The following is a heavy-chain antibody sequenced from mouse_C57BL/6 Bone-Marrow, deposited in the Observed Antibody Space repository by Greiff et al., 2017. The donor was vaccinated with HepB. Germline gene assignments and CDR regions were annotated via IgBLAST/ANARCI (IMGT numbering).Heavy chain of an antibody. Sequence: VKLMESGPGLVAPSQSLSITCTVSGFSLTSYAISWVRQPPGKGLEWLGVIWTGGGTNYNSALKSRLSISKDNSKSQVFLKMNSLQTDDTARYYCARNRLRGEPDWFAYWGQGTLVTVSA. J-gene: IGHJ3*01. CDR2: IWTGGGT. CDR3: ARNRLRGEPDWFAY. V-gene: IGHV2-9-1*01. CDR1: GFSLTSYA. D-gene: IGHD2-4*01.